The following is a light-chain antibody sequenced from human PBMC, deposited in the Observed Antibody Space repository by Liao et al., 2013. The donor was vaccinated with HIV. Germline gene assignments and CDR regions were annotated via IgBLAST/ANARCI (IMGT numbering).Light chain of an antibody. J-gene: IGLJ3*02. CDR3: QAWDSSSWV. Sequence: SYVLTQPPSVSVSPGQTASITCSGHKLGEKYTYWYQQKPGQSPVLVIYQDNQRPSGIPARFSGSNSGNTATLTISGTQAMDEADYYCQAWDSSSWVFGGGTTLTVL. V-gene: IGLV3-1*01. CDR2: QDN. CDR1: KLGEKY.